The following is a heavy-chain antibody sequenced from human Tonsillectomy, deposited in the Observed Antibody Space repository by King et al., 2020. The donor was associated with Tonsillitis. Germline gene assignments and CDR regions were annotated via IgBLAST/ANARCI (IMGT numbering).Heavy chain of an antibody. V-gene: IGHV1-18*04. CDR3: VRDGRAARPPHYYGMDV. CDR2: ISAYNGNT. J-gene: IGHJ6*02. CDR1: GYTFTSYT. D-gene: IGHD6-6*01. Sequence: QVQLVESGAEVKKPGASVKVSCKASGYTFTSYTISWVRQAPGQGLEWMGWISAYNGNTNYAQKLQGRVTMTTDTSTSTAYMELRSLRSDDTAVYYCVRDGRAARPPHYYGMDVWGQGTTVTVSS.